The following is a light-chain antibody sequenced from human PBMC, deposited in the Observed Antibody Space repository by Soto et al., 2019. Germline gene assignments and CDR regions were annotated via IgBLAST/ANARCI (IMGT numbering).Light chain of an antibody. CDR1: QTFSSH. V-gene: IGKV3-11*01. CDR2: DAS. Sequence: EIVLTQSPATLSLSPGERATLSCRASQTFSSHLAWYQQKPGQAPRLLIYDASKRATGIPARFSGRGSGTDFPLTISSLEPEDFAVYYCQQRSNWPPVITFGQGTRLE. CDR3: QQRSNWPPVIT. J-gene: IGKJ5*01.